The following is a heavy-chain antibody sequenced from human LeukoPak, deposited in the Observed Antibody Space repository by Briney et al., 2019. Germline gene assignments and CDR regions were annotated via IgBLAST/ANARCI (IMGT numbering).Heavy chain of an antibody. J-gene: IGHJ4*02. D-gene: IGHD2-2*01. Sequence: TGGSLRLSCAASGFTFSSYAMSWVRQAPGKGLEWVSAISGSGGSTYYADSVKGRFTISRDNSKNTLYLQMNRLRAEDTAVYYCAKVFCSSTSCKDYWGQGTLVTVSS. CDR3: AKVFCSSTSCKDY. CDR2: ISGSGGST. V-gene: IGHV3-23*01. CDR1: GFTFSSYA.